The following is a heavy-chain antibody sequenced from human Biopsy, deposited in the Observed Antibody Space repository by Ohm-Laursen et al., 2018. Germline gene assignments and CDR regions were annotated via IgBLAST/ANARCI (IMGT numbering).Heavy chain of an antibody. CDR3: ARDPRYGYGSYFDY. D-gene: IGHD3-10*01. CDR1: GGSISSYY. J-gene: IGHJ4*02. V-gene: IGHV4-59*12. CDR2: IYYTGST. Sequence: SETLSLTCTVSGGSISSYYWSWIRQPPGKGLEWIGYIYYTGSTNYNPSLKSRVTISVDTSMNHLSLRLTSVTAADTAVYYCARDPRYGYGSYFDYWGQGTLVAVSS.